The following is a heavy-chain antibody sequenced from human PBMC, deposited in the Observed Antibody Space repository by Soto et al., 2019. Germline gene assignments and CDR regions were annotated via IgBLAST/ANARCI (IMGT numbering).Heavy chain of an antibody. J-gene: IGHJ6*02. D-gene: IGHD2-15*01. V-gene: IGHV3-20*04. CDR1: GFTFDDYG. Sequence: GGSLRLSCAASGFTFDDYGMSWVRQAPGKGLEWVSGINWNGGSTGYADSVKGRFTISRDNAKNSLYLQMTSLRAEDTALYYCARDLRGRKHLTAPMDVWGQGTTVTVSS. CDR2: INWNGGST. CDR3: ARDLRGRKHLTAPMDV.